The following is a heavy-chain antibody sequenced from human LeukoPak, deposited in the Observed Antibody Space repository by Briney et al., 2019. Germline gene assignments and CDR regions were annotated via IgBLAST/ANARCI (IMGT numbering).Heavy chain of an antibody. CDR3: ARAAVGATTVPGY. Sequence: ASVKVSCKASGYTFTGYYMHRVRQAPGQGLEWMGRINPNSGGTNYAQKFQGRVTMTKDTSIRTAYMELSRLRSDDTAVYYCARAAVGATTVPGYWGQGTLVTVSS. V-gene: IGHV1-2*06. CDR2: INPNSGGT. D-gene: IGHD1-26*01. CDR1: GYTFTGYY. J-gene: IGHJ4*02.